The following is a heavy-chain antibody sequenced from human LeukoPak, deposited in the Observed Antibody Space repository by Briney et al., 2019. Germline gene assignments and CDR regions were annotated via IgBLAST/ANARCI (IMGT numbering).Heavy chain of an antibody. V-gene: IGHV1-46*01. CDR1: EYTFTSYY. D-gene: IGHD1-1*01. CDR3: ARTVATGRFDY. Sequence: ASVKVSCKASEYTFTSYYMHWVRQAPGQGLEWMGIINPSGGSTSYAQKFQGRVTMTRDTSTSTVYMELSSLRSEDTAVYYCARTVATGRFDYWGQGTLVTVSS. CDR2: INPSGGST. J-gene: IGHJ4*02.